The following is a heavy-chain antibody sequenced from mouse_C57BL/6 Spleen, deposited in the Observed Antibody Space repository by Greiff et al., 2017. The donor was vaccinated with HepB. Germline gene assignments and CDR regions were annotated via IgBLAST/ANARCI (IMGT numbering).Heavy chain of an antibody. Sequence: VQRVESGAELVRPGASVTLSCKASGYTFTDYEMHWVKQTPVHGLEWIGAIDPETGGTAYNQKFKGKAILTADKSSSTAYMELRSLTSEDSAVYYCTRKGSYDAMDYWGQGTSVTVSS. J-gene: IGHJ4*01. D-gene: IGHD1-1*02. CDR3: TRKGSYDAMDY. CDR1: GYTFTDYE. V-gene: IGHV1-15*01. CDR2: IDPETGGT.